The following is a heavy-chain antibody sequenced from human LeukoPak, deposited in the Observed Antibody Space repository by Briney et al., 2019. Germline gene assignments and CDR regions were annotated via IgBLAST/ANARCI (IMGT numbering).Heavy chain of an antibody. D-gene: IGHD1-26*01. V-gene: IGHV3-9*01. CDR2: ISWNSGSI. CDR3: ARGAVAGANFDY. CDR1: GFTFDDYA. Sequence: GGSLRLSCAASGFTFDDYAMHWVRQAPGKGLEWVSGISWNSGSIGYADSVKGRFTISRDNAKNSLYLQMNSLRAEDTAVYYCARGAVAGANFDYWGLGTLDTVSS. J-gene: IGHJ4*02.